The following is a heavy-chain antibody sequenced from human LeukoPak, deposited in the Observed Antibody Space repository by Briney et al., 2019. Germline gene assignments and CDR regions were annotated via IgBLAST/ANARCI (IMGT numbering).Heavy chain of an antibody. J-gene: IGHJ6*02. Sequence: ASVKVSCKASGGTFSSYAISWVRQAPGQGLEWMGGIIPIFGTANYAQKFQGRVTITADESTSTAYMELSSLRSEDTAVYYCARVPAAFVSTYYYYYYGMDVWGQGTTVTVSS. CDR3: ARVPAAFVSTYYYYYYGMDV. D-gene: IGHD2-2*01. CDR1: GGTFSSYA. CDR2: IIPIFGTA. V-gene: IGHV1-69*01.